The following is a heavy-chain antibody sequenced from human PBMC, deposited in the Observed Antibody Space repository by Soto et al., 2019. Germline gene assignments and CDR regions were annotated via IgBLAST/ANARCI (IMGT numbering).Heavy chain of an antibody. CDR3: ARQWGLDV. D-gene: IGHD1-26*01. Sequence: EVQLVESGGGLVQPGGSLRLSCAASGFTFSSYWMNWVRRAPGKGLEWVANIKQDGSEKFYVDSVKGRFTISRDDAKNSLYLQMNSLRAEDTAVYYCARQWGLDVWGKGTTVTVSS. V-gene: IGHV3-7*01. CDR1: GFTFSSYW. J-gene: IGHJ6*04. CDR2: IKQDGSEK.